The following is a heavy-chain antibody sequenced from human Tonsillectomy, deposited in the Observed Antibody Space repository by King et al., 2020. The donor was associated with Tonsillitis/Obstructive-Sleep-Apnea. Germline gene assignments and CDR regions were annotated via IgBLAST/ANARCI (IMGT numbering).Heavy chain of an antibody. J-gene: IGHJ4*02. CDR1: GFTFSSYS. Sequence: DVQLVESGGGLVQPGGSLRLSCAASGFTFSSYSMNWVRQAPGKGLAWVSYIRSSSRTIYYAESVKGRFTISRDNAKNSLYLQMNSLRDEDTAVYYCAREPYDSSTSPPFWGQGTLVTVSS. CDR3: AREPYDSSTSPPF. CDR2: IRSSSRTI. D-gene: IGHD3-22*01. V-gene: IGHV3-48*02.